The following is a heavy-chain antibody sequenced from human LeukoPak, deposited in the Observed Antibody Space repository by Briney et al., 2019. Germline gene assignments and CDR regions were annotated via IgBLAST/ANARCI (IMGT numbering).Heavy chain of an antibody. V-gene: IGHV4-39*01. D-gene: IGHD3-10*01. CDR2: ICYDGST. Sequence: PPETLSLTCTVSGGSISSSSYYWGWIRQPPGKGLEWIGSICYDGSTYYNPSLKSRVTISVDTSKNQFSLKLSSVTAADTAVYYCARTGLLFGSEFDYWGQGTLVTVSS. CDR1: GGSISSSSYY. CDR3: ARTGLLFGSEFDY. J-gene: IGHJ4*02.